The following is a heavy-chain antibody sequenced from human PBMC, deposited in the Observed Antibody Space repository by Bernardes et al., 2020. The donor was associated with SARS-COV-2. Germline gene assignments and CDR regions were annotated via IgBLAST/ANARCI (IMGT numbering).Heavy chain of an antibody. D-gene: IGHD4-17*01. CDR2: IPYRGST. CDR1: GGPISGFY. CDR3: ARETFNFGDYGVGLIRYSGLDV. Sequence: SETLSLTCTVSGGPISGFYWTWIRQPPGKGLEWIGYIPYRGSTNYNPSLKSRVTMSIDTSKNQFSLKLTSVTAADTAIYYCARETFNFGDYGVGLIRYSGLDVWGPGTTVTVSS. V-gene: IGHV4-59*01. J-gene: IGHJ6*02.